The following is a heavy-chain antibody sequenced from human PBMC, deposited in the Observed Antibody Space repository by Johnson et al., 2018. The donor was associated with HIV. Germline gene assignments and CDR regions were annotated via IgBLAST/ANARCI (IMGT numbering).Heavy chain of an antibody. V-gene: IGHV3-20*04. CDR1: GFSFVDYA. CDR2: TNFNGANT. Sequence: EVKLLESGGRVERPGGSLRLSCVASGFSFVDYAMSWVRQRPGKGLEWVSGTNFNGANTGFADSVRGRFTISRDDAKKSLYLQMNSLRAEDTALYYCVRVATYNLYDAFDIWGQGTMVTVSS. D-gene: IGHD5-12*01. CDR3: VRVATYNLYDAFDI. J-gene: IGHJ3*02.